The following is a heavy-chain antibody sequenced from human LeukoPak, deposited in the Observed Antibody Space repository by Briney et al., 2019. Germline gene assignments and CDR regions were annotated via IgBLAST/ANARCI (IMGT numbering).Heavy chain of an antibody. J-gene: IGHJ2*01. D-gene: IGHD5-24*01. CDR3: AQIGYNYWYFDL. V-gene: IGHV3-23*01. CDR1: GFIFSNYG. CDR2: ISASGSAT. Sequence: GGSLRLSCAASGFIFSNYGMNWVRQAPGKGLEWVAAISASGSATSYADSVRGRFTISRDNSKSTTYLQMNSLRAEDTAVFYCAQIGYNYWYFDLWGRGTLVTVSS.